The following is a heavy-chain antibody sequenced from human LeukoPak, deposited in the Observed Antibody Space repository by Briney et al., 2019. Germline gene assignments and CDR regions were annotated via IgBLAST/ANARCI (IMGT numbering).Heavy chain of an antibody. Sequence: ASVKVSCKASGYTFTSYAMHWVRQAPGQRLEWMGWINAGNGNTKYSQKFQGRVTITRDTSASTAYMELSSLRSEDTAVYYCARDAPGVVVPAAMPRGGDYWGQGTLVTVSS. J-gene: IGHJ4*02. CDR3: ARDAPGVVVPAAMPRGGDY. V-gene: IGHV1-3*01. D-gene: IGHD2-2*01. CDR2: INAGNGNT. CDR1: GYTFTSYA.